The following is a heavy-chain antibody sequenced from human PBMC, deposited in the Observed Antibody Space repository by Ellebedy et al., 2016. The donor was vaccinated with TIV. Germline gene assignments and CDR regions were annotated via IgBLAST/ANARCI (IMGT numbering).Heavy chain of an antibody. CDR1: GFTVSSNY. J-gene: IGHJ4*02. D-gene: IGHD5-18*01. CDR2: IYSGGST. V-gene: IGHV3-53*01. CDR3: ARDDLTAMVDY. Sequence: GESLKISXAASGFTVSSNYMSWVRQAPGKGLEWVSVIYSGGSTYYADSVKGRFTISRDNSKNTLYLQMNSLRAEDTAVYYCARDDLTAMVDYWGQGTLVTVSS.